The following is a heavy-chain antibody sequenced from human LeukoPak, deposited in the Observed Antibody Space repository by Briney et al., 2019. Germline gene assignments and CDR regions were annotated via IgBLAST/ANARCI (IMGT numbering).Heavy chain of an antibody. V-gene: IGHV3-30*02. CDR2: IRYDGSNK. Sequence: RTGGSLRLSCAASGVTFSSYWMSWVRQAPGKGLEWVAFIRYDGSNKYYADSVKGRFTISRDNVNNTLFLEMNSLGVEDTGLYYCAGRQTGSYYGDYLEYWGQGTLVTVSS. CDR1: GVTFSSYW. D-gene: IGHD3-10*01. J-gene: IGHJ4*02. CDR3: AGRQTGSYYGDYLEY.